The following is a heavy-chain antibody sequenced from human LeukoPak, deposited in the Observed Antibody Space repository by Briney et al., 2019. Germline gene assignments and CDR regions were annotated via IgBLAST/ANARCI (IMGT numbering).Heavy chain of an antibody. CDR2: INHSGST. Sequence: PSETLSLTCAVYGGSFSGYYWSWIRQPPGKGLEWIGEINHSGSTNYNPSLKSRVTISVDTSKNQFSLKLSSVTAADTAVYYCARSEVPSSMKTIYYYYGMDVWGQGTTVTVSS. CDR3: ARSEVPSSMKTIYYYYGMDV. J-gene: IGHJ6*02. CDR1: GGSFSGYY. V-gene: IGHV4-34*01. D-gene: IGHD2/OR15-2a*01.